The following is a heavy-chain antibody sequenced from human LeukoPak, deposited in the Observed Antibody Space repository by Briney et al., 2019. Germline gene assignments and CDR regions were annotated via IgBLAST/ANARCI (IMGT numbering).Heavy chain of an antibody. D-gene: IGHD6-13*01. V-gene: IGHV3-7*01. Sequence: GGSLRLSCAASGFTFSTYWMSWVRQAPGKGLEWVANIKQGGSEKYYLDSVKGRFTISRDNAKNSLYLQMNSLRAEDTAVYFCTREAAAGIDYWGQGTLVTVPS. CDR3: TREAAAGIDY. CDR1: GFTFSTYW. J-gene: IGHJ4*02. CDR2: IKQGGSEK.